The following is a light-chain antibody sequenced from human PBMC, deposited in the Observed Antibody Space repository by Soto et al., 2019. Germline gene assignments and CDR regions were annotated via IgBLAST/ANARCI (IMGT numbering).Light chain of an antibody. CDR3: QNYNDWPLT. CDR2: DAS. CDR1: QNIWNK. J-gene: IGKJ4*01. V-gene: IGKV3-15*01. Sequence: DIVMTQSPATLSVSPGERVTLSCRASQNIWNKLAWYPSKPGQTPRLLIYDASTRATGIPTRFSGSGSGTDFTLTISSLQSEDFAVYYCQNYNDWPLTFGGGTKVDIK.